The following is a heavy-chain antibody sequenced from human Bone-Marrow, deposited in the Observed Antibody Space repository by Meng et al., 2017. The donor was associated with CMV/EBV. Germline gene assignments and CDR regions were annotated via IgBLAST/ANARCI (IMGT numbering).Heavy chain of an antibody. Sequence: ASVKVSCKASGYTFTSYYMHWVRQAPGQGLEWMGIINPSGGSTSYAQKFQGRVTMTRDTSTSTAYMERSSLRSEDTAVYYCARGTAVRGVIVYYYGMDVWGQGTTVTVSS. CDR1: GYTFTSYY. CDR3: ARGTAVRGVIVYYYGMDV. V-gene: IGHV1-46*01. J-gene: IGHJ6*02. CDR2: INPSGGST. D-gene: IGHD3-10*01.